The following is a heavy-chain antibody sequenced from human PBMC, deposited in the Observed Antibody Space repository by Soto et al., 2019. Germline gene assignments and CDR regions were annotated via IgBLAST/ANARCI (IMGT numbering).Heavy chain of an antibody. J-gene: IGHJ6*02. V-gene: IGHV1-46*01. Sequence: ASVKVSCEASGYTFTNYYMHWVRQAPGQGLEWMGVINPSGGSTTYAQKFQGRVTMTRDTSTSTVYMELSSLISEDTTEYYCAREASKYSGMDVWGQGTTVTVSS. D-gene: IGHD2-21*01. CDR1: GYTFTNYY. CDR3: AREASKYSGMDV. CDR2: INPSGGST.